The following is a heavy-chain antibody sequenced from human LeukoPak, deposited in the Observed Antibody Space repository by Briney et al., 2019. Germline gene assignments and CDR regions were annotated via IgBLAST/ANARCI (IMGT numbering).Heavy chain of an antibody. J-gene: IGHJ4*02. CDR1: GFTFSTSW. CDR2: ISGDGTTT. V-gene: IGHV3-74*01. Sequence: GGSLRHSCATSGFTFSTSWMHWVRQAPGKGLVWVSRISGDGTTTTYADSVKGRFTISRDNAKNTLFLQMNSLRVDDTAVYYCTRVRSSSWYDYWGQGALVTVSS. CDR3: TRVRSSSWYDY. D-gene: IGHD6-13*01.